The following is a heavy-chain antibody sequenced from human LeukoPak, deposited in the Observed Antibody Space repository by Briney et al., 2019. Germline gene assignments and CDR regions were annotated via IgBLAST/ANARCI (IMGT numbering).Heavy chain of an antibody. V-gene: IGHV3-30*02. D-gene: IGHD5-18*01. CDR3: ARARSSYGYGDAFDI. Sequence: GGSLRLSCAASGFTFSYYWMSWVRQAPGKGLEWVAFIRYDGSNKYYAESVKGRSTISRDNSNNTLYLQMNSLRAEDTAVYYCARARSSYGYGDAFDIWGQGTMVTVSS. J-gene: IGHJ3*02. CDR2: IRYDGSNK. CDR1: GFTFSYYW.